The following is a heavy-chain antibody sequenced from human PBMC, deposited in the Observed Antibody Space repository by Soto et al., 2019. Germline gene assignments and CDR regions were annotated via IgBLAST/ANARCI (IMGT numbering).Heavy chain of an antibody. V-gene: IGHV4-61*01. CDR1: GGSVSSGRYY. CDR3: ASVTRSCISTSCYRYYYGMDV. J-gene: IGHJ6*02. CDR2: IYYSGST. D-gene: IGHD2-2*02. Sequence: SETLSLTCTVSGGSVSSGRYYLSWIRQPPGKGLEWIGYIYYSGSTNYNPSLKSRVTISVDTSKNQFSLKLSSVTAADTAVYYCASVTRSCISTSCYRYYYGMDVWGQGTTVTVSS.